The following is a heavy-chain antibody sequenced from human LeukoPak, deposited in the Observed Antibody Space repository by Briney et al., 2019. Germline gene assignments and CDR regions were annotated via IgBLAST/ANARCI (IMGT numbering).Heavy chain of an antibody. V-gene: IGHV1-2*02. J-gene: IGHJ3*02. CDR2: INPNSGGA. Sequence: ASVTVSCKASGYTFTGYYMHWVRQAPGQGLEWMGWINPNSGGANYAQKFQGRVTMTRDTSISTAYMELSRLRSDDTAVYYCARAWMVRGVHDAFDIWGQGTMVTVSS. CDR3: ARAWMVRGVHDAFDI. D-gene: IGHD3-10*01. CDR1: GYTFTGYY.